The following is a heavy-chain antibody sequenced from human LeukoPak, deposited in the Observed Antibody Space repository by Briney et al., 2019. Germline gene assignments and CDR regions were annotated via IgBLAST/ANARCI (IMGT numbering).Heavy chain of an antibody. CDR3: AKTYYYDPFDF. J-gene: IGHJ4*02. D-gene: IGHD3-22*01. Sequence: PSETLSLTCTVSGGSVSNSGYYWGWIRQPPGKGLEWIGNIYYSGSAYYNPSLKSRVTISVDTSKNQFSLKLSSVTAADTAVYYCAKTYYYDPFDFWGQGTLVTVSS. CDR1: GGSVSNSGYY. V-gene: IGHV4-39*01. CDR2: IYYSGSA.